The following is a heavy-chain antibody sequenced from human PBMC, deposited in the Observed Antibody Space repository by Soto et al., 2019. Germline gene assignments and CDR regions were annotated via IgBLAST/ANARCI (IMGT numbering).Heavy chain of an antibody. J-gene: IGHJ4*02. Sequence: ASVKVSCKASGYSFTSLDINWVRQTAGQGLEWMGWMQPSTGRTGYAQKFQGRVTMTRDTSINTAYMELTTLTSDDAAFYYCARGVSAGVDYWGQGTLVTVSS. CDR1: GYSFTSLD. V-gene: IGHV1-8*01. D-gene: IGHD1-26*01. CDR3: ARGVSAGVDY. CDR2: MQPSTGRT.